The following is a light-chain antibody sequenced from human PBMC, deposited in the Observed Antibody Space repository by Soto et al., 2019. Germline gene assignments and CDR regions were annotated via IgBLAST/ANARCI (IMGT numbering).Light chain of an antibody. V-gene: IGKV1-12*01. Sequence: DIQMTQSPSSLSASVGDRVTVTCRASQDLDRLLAWYQQKPGEAPKVLIFAASSLQSGLPSRFSGGGSGTDFSLTISSLQPEDFATYYCKQSRSFPLTFGGGTKVDIK. J-gene: IGKJ4*01. CDR1: QDLDRL. CDR2: AAS. CDR3: KQSRSFPLT.